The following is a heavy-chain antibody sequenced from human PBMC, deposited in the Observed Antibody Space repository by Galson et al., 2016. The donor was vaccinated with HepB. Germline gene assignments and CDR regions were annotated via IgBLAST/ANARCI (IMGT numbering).Heavy chain of an antibody. J-gene: IGHJ6*02. CDR1: GYTFSKYG. V-gene: IGHV1-18*01. CDR2: ISPYNGNT. D-gene: IGHD4-17*01. Sequence: SVKVSCKASGYTFSKYGVNWVRQAPGQGPEWMGWISPYNGNTKYAEKFHGRATMTADTSTSTAFMELRSLRSDDTAVYYCAREGYGDSNNGMDVWGQGTTITVSS. CDR3: AREGYGDSNNGMDV.